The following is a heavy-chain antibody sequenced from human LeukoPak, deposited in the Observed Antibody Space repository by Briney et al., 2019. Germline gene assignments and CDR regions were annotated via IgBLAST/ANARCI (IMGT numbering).Heavy chain of an antibody. CDR3: AVSGDDY. CDR2: ISYDGSNK. Sequence: GGSLRLSCAASGFTFSSYAMHWVRQAPGKGLEWVAVISYDGSNKYYADSVKGRFTISRDNSKNTLYLQMNSLRAEDTAVYYCAVSGDDYWGQGTLVTVSS. J-gene: IGHJ4*02. V-gene: IGHV3-30*04. CDR1: GFTFSSYA. D-gene: IGHD3-10*01.